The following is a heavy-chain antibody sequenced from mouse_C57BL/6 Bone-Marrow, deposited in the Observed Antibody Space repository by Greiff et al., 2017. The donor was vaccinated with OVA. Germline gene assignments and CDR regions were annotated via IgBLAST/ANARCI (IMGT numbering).Heavy chain of an antibody. Sequence: SGGGLVKPGGSLKLSCAASGFTFSDYGMHWVRQAPEKGLEWVAYISSGSSTIYYADTVKGRFTISRDNAKNTLFLQMTSLRSEDTAMYYCARLPYDYDYAMDYWGQGTSVTVSS. CDR3: ARLPYDYDYAMDY. J-gene: IGHJ4*01. D-gene: IGHD2-4*01. CDR2: ISSGSSTI. V-gene: IGHV5-17*01. CDR1: GFTFSDYG.